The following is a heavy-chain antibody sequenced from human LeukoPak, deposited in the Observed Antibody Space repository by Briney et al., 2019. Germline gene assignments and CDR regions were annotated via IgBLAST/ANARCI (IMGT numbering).Heavy chain of an antibody. D-gene: IGHD2-8*01. CDR2: INHSGST. CDR3: SRENGAFSPFGY. V-gene: IGHV4-34*01. J-gene: IGHJ4*02. CDR1: GGSFSGYY. Sequence: SETLSLTCAVYGGSFSGYYWSWIRQPPGKGLEWIGEINHSGSTNYNPSLKSRVTISVDTSKNQFSLKLSSVTAADTAVYYCSRENGAFSPFGYWGQGTLVTVPS.